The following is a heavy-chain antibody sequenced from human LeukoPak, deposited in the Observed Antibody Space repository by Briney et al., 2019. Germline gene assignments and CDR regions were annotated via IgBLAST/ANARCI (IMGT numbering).Heavy chain of an antibody. J-gene: IGHJ4*02. Sequence: SETLSLTCAVSGGSISSGGYSWSWIRQPPGKGLEWIGYIYYSGSTYYNPSLKSRVTISVDTSKNQFSLKLSSVTAADTAVYYCARDGGEEVGAHIDYWGQGTLVTVSS. CDR2: IYYSGST. D-gene: IGHD1-26*01. CDR3: ARDGGEEVGAHIDY. V-gene: IGHV4-30-4*07. CDR1: GGSISSGGYS.